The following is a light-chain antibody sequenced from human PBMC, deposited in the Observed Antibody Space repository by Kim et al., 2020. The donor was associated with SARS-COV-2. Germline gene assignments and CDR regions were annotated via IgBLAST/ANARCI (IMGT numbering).Light chain of an antibody. V-gene: IGLV2-23*02. CDR3: CSYAGSTTYV. J-gene: IGLJ1*01. CDR2: GVR. CDR1: SNDVGSFTL. Sequence: GQSLTISCTGTSNDVGSFTLVSWYQHHPGKAPNLMIYGVRKRPSGVSNRFSDSKSGNTASLTISGLQTEDEADYYCCSYAGSTTYVFGTGTKVTVL.